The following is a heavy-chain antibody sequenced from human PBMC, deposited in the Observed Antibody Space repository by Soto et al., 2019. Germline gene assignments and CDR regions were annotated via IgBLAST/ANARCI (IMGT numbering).Heavy chain of an antibody. J-gene: IGHJ4*02. V-gene: IGHV3-23*01. D-gene: IGHD2-15*01. Sequence: PGGTLRLSCAASGFTINNYAMTWVRQSPGKGLEWVSTVLPTGGGRFYADSVRGRFIISRENSKDTLYLQMNSLRAEDTAVYSCAFGRPCGGGSCFSLRSFDFWGQGTLVTVSS. CDR3: AFGRPCGGGSCFSLRSFDF. CDR2: VLPTGGGR. CDR1: GFTINNYA.